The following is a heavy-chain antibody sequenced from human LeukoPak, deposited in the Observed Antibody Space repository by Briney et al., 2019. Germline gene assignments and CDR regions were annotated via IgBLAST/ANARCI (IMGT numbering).Heavy chain of an antibody. Sequence: PSETLSLTCAVYGGSFSGYYWSWIRQPPGKGLEWIGEIHHSGSTNYNPSLKSRVTISVDTSKNQFSLKLSSVTAADTAVYYCARGALYYYGSGSYHHNWFDPWGQGTLVTVSS. CDR2: IHHSGST. J-gene: IGHJ5*02. V-gene: IGHV4-34*01. D-gene: IGHD3-10*01. CDR1: GGSFSGYY. CDR3: ARGALYYYGSGSYHHNWFDP.